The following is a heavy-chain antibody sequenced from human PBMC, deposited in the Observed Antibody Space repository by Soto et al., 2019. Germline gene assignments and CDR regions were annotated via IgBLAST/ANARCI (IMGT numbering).Heavy chain of an antibody. V-gene: IGHV5-51*01. J-gene: IGHJ6*02. Sequence: GESQQISCKGSDYQCASHWGGWVRQKKRKDLEWMGIIYPGDSDTRYSPSFQGQVTISADKSISTAYLQWSSLKASDTAMYYCARPGITGTGGDYYYYGMDFWGQGTTVSVSS. CDR3: ARPGITGTGGDYYYYGMDF. CDR2: IYPGDSDT. CDR1: DYQCASHW. D-gene: IGHD1-20*01.